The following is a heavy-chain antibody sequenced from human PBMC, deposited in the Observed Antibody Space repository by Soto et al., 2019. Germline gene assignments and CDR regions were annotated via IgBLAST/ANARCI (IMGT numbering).Heavy chain of an antibody. J-gene: IGHJ4*01. CDR3: AAPTY. Sequence: PGGSLRLSCAASGFTFSSYGMHWVRQAPGKGLEWVAVIWYDGSNKYYADSVKGRFTISRDDFKNTLYLQMNSLRAEDTGVYYCAAPTYWGQGTLVTVSS. V-gene: IGHV3-33*01. CDR2: IWYDGSNK. CDR1: GFTFSSYG.